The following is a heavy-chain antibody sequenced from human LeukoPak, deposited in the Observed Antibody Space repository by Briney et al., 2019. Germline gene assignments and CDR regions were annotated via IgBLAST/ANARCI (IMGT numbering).Heavy chain of an antibody. CDR2: ISYDGSNK. V-gene: IGHV3-30-3*01. CDR1: GFTFSSYA. D-gene: IGHD3-10*01. CDR3: ANLFRGSTGFDY. Sequence: GGSLRLSCAASGFTFSSYAMNWVRQAPGKGLEWVALISYDGSNKNYTDSVKGRFTISRDNSKNTLYLQMNSLRAEDTAVYYCANLFRGSTGFDYWGQGTLVTVSS. J-gene: IGHJ4*02.